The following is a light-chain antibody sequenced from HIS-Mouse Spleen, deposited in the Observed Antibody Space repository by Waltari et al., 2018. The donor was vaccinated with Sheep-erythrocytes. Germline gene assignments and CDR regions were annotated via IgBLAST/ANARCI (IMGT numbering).Light chain of an antibody. V-gene: IGLV3-1*01. J-gene: IGLJ2*01. CDR3: QAWDSSTAV. Sequence: SYELTQPPSVSVSPGQIASITCSGDKLGDKYAYWYQQKPGRSPVLVIYQDSKRPSGIPERFSGSNSGNTATLTISGTQAMDEADYYCQAWDSSTAVFGGGTKLTVL. CDR1: KLGDKY. CDR2: QDS.